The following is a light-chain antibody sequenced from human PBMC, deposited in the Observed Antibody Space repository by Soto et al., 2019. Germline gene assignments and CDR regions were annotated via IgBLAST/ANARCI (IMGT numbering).Light chain of an antibody. J-gene: IGLJ1*01. CDR2: DVS. V-gene: IGLV2-14*01. CDR3: SSYTSSTPRV. Sequence: QSVLTQPAPVSGSPGQSITISCPGTSRSVGGYNYVSWYQQHPGKAPKLIIYDVSNRPSGVSHRFSGSKSGNTASLTISGLQPEDEADYYCSSYTSSTPRVFGTGTKVTVL. CDR1: SRSVGGYNY.